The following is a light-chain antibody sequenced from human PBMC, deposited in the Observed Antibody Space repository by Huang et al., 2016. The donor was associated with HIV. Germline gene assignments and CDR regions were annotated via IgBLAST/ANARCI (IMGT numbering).Light chain of an antibody. CDR2: WAS. CDR3: QQYFSTSLT. CDR1: QSVLYSSNNKNY. V-gene: IGKV4-1*01. J-gene: IGKJ4*01. Sequence: DIVMTQSPDSLAVSLGERAAINCKSSQSVLYSSNNKNYLAWYQQKPGQSPTLLIYWASTRETGVPDRFNGSGAGTDFTLTISSLQTEDVAVYYCQQYFSTSLTFGGGTKVEIK.